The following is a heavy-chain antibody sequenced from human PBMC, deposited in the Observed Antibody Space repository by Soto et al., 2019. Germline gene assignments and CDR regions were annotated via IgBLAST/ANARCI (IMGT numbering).Heavy chain of an antibody. J-gene: IGHJ6*02. D-gene: IGHD4-17*01. CDR1: GYSFTSYW. CDR3: ARFTDGDYHSHYYYGIDV. CDR2: IDPSDSYT. V-gene: IGHV5-10-1*01. Sequence: GESLKISCKGSGYSFTSYWISWVRQMPGKGLEWMGRIDPSDSYTNYSPSFQGHVTISADKSISTAYLQWSSLKASDTAMYYCARFTDGDYHSHYYYGIDVRGQRTAVTVSS.